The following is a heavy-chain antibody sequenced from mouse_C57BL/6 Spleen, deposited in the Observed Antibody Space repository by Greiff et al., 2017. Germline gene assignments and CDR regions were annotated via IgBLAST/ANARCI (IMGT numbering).Heavy chain of an antibody. CDR1: GYTFTSYW. CDR2: IDPSDSYT. Sequence: VQLQQPGAELVKPGASVKLSCKASGYTFTSYWMQWVKQRPGQGLEWIGEIDPSDSYTNYNQKFKGKATLTVDTSSSTAYMQLSSLTSEDSAVYYCARSNYYYGSSPYWYFDVWGTGTTVTVSS. CDR3: ARSNYYYGSSPYWYFDV. J-gene: IGHJ1*03. V-gene: IGHV1-50*01. D-gene: IGHD1-1*01.